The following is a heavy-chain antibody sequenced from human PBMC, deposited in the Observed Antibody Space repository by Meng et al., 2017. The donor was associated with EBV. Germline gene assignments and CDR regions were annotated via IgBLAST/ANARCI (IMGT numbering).Heavy chain of an antibody. Sequence: QGHLQQWGSGLFKPSETLSLTCAVYGGSFSGYYWSWIRQPPAKGLEWIGEINHSGRTNYNPSLKSRVTISVDTSKNQFSLKLSSVTAADTAVYYCARGRWLQPGSYFDYWGQGTLVTASS. J-gene: IGHJ4*02. CDR1: GGSFSGYY. CDR2: INHSGRT. V-gene: IGHV4-34*01. D-gene: IGHD5-24*01. CDR3: ARGRWLQPGSYFDY.